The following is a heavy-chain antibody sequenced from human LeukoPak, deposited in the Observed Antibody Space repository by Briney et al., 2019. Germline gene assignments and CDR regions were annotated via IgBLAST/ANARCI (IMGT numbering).Heavy chain of an antibody. D-gene: IGHD6-13*01. CDR2: IYYSGST. CDR1: GGSISSGDYY. Sequence: SQTLSLTCTVSGGSISSGDYYWSWIRQPPGKGLEWIGYIYYSGSTYYNPSLKSRVTISVDTSKNQFSLKLSSVTAADTAVYYRARYSSSWFPFDYWGQGTLVTVSS. CDR3: ARYSSSWFPFDY. V-gene: IGHV4-30-4*01. J-gene: IGHJ4*02.